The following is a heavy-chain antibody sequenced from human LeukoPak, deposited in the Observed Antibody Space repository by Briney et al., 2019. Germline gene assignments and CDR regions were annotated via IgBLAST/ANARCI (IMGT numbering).Heavy chain of an antibody. J-gene: IGHJ6*03. Sequence: GESLKISCKGSGYSFTSYWIGWVRQMPGKGLEWMGIIYPGDSDTRYSPSFQGQVTISADKSISTAYLQWSSLKASDTAMHYCAGCSSTSCYSYYYYMDVWGKGTTVTVSS. D-gene: IGHD2-2*01. CDR1: GYSFTSYW. V-gene: IGHV5-51*01. CDR2: IYPGDSDT. CDR3: AGCSSTSCYSYYYYMDV.